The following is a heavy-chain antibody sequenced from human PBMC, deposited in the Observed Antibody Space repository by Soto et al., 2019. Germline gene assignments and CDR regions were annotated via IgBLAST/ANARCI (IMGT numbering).Heavy chain of an antibody. D-gene: IGHD4-4*01. CDR2: LSGDGTDP. J-gene: IGHJ5*01. Sequence: VGSLRLSCAASGFAFGSYAMSWVRQTPEKGLEWVSTLSGDGTDPYYSDSVKGRFTISRDNSRATLYLQMNSLRAEDAALYFCAQPTPTYTSKWFGFWGHGTLVTVS. V-gene: IGHV3-23*01. CDR1: GFAFGSYA. CDR3: AQPTPTYTSKWFGF.